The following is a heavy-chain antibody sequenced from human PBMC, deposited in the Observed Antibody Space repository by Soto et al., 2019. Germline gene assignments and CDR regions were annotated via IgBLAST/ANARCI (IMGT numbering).Heavy chain of an antibody. CDR1: GYTFSDYY. V-gene: IGHV1-2*02. D-gene: IGHD2-15*01. CDR3: ARGGEVCSTGNCNSSLGDAFDV. J-gene: IGHJ3*01. CDR2: ISPNNGAT. Sequence: QVQLVQSGAEVKKPGASMKVSCKASGYTFSDYYMHWVRQAPGQGLECMGWISPNNGATNYAQKFQARVTMTRDASITAGYMRLRGLRSDDTAVYFCARGGEVCSTGNCNSSLGDAFDVWGQGTTVTVSS.